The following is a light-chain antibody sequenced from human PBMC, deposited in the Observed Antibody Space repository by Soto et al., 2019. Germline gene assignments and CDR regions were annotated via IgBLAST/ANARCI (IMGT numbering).Light chain of an antibody. CDR3: CSYAGSSPFV. V-gene: IGLV2-23*01. J-gene: IGLJ1*01. CDR1: SSDVGSYNL. CDR2: EGS. Sequence: LTQPASVSGSPGQSITISCTGTSSDVGSYNLVSWYQQHPGKAPKLMIYEGSKRPSGVSNRFSGSKSGNTASLTISGLQAEDEADYYCCSYAGSSPFVFGTGTKVTVL.